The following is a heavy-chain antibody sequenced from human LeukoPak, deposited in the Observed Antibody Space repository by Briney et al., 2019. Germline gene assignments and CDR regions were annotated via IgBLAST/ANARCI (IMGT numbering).Heavy chain of an antibody. V-gene: IGHV4-34*01. Sequence: SETLSLTXAVYGGSFSGYYWSWIRQPPGKGLEWIGEINHSGSTNYNPSLKSRVTISVDTSKNQFSLKLSSVTAADTAVYYCARGLGDPYFDYWGQGTLVTVSS. CDR3: ARGLGDPYFDY. CDR2: INHSGST. J-gene: IGHJ4*02. CDR1: GGSFSGYY.